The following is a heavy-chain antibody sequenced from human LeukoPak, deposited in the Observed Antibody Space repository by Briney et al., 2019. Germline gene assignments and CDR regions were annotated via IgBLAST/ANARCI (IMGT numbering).Heavy chain of an antibody. D-gene: IGHD4-23*01. CDR2: INDSGST. Sequence: SETLSLTCAVYGGSFSGYYWSWIRQPPGKGLEWIGEINDSGSTNYNPSLTSRVTVSVDTSKNQFSLKLSSVTAADTAVYYCARNGGFDIWGQGTMVTVSS. CDR3: ARNGGFDI. J-gene: IGHJ3*02. CDR1: GGSFSGYY. V-gene: IGHV4-34*01.